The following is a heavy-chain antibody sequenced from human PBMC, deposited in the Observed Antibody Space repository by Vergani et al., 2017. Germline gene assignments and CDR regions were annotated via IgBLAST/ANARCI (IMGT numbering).Heavy chain of an antibody. D-gene: IGHD2-15*01. CDR3: ATISCGTPDCQIRDFRE. V-gene: IGHV3-30*03. CDR1: GFTSSYYG. Sequence: QVHLVESGGGVVQPGRSLRLSCVVSGFTSSYYGMHWVRQAPGKWLEWVAVISYDGTQKYYADSVKGRFTISRDNSKSTLYLQMNSLRTEDTAVYYCATISCGTPDCQIRDFREWGQGTLVTVSS. J-gene: IGHJ1*01. CDR2: ISYDGTQK.